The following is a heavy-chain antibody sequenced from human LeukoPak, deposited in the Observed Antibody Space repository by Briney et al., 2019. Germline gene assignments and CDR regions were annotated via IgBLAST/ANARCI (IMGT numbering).Heavy chain of an antibody. V-gene: IGHV3-74*01. Sequence: GGSLRLSCAASGFTFSSYWMHWVRQAPGKGLVWVSRINSDGSSTSYADSVKGRFTISRDNAKNTLYLQMNSLRAEDTAVYYCARGPFRHVAFDIWGQGTMVTVSS. CDR2: INSDGSST. J-gene: IGHJ3*02. CDR3: ARGPFRHVAFDI. CDR1: GFTFSSYW.